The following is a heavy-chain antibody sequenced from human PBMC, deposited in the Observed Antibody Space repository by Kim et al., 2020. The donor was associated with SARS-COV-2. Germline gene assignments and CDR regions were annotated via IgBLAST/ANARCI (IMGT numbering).Heavy chain of an antibody. Sequence: QRIEWMGESTTNTGNPTYAQGCTGRFVFSLDTSVSTAYLQISSLKAEDTAVYYCAVVASNYYYYYMDVWGKGTTVTVSS. V-gene: IGHV7-4-1*02. J-gene: IGHJ6*03. CDR2: STTNTGNP. CDR3: AVVASNYYYYYMDV. D-gene: IGHD2-15*01.